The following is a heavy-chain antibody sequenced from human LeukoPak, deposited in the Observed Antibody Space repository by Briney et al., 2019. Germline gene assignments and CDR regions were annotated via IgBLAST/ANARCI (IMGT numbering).Heavy chain of an antibody. V-gene: IGHV1-8*01. CDR1: GYTFTSYD. CDR2: MNPNSGNT. CDR3: ARGQHDYGDYGDAFDI. J-gene: IGHJ3*02. D-gene: IGHD4-17*01. Sequence: ASVKVSCKASGYTFTSYDINWVRQATGQGLEWMGWMNPNSGNTGYAQKLQGRVTMTTDTSTSTAYMELRSLRSDDTAVYYCARGQHDYGDYGDAFDIWGQGTMVTVSS.